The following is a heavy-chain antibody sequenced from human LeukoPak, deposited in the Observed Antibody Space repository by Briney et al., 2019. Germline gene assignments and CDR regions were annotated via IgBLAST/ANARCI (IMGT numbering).Heavy chain of an antibody. D-gene: IGHD5-12*01. CDR3: ARDIVATMTFDY. Sequence: GASVKVSCKASGYTFTSYYMHWVRQAPGQGLEWMGIINPSGGSTSYAQKFQGRVTITADKSTSTAYMELSSLRSEDTAVYYCARDIVATMTFDYWGQGTLVTVSS. J-gene: IGHJ4*02. V-gene: IGHV1-46*01. CDR1: GYTFTSYY. CDR2: INPSGGST.